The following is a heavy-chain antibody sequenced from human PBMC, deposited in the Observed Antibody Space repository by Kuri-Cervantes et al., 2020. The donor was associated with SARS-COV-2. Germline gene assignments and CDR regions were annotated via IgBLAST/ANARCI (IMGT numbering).Heavy chain of an antibody. J-gene: IGHJ4*02. CDR1: GFTFSRYA. CDR3: ASGELWADY. Sequence: GESLKISCAGSGFTFSRYAIHCVRQAPGKGLEWVAVISDDGKKRYYADSVKGRFTISRDNAKNSLYLQMNSLRAEDTAVYYCASGELWADYWGQGTLVTVSS. CDR2: ISDDGKKR. V-gene: IGHV3-30*04. D-gene: IGHD2-21*01.